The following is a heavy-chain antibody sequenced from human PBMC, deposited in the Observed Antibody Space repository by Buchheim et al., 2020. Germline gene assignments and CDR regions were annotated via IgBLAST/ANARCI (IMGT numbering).Heavy chain of an antibody. D-gene: IGHD2/OR15-2a*01. Sequence: EVYLVESGGGLVQPGGSLRLSCAASGFTFRNYWMNWVRQAPGKGLEWVANINEDGTEKYYVDSVKGRFTISRDNHMSSVYLQMSSLRVEDTAVYYCAKHSIPWGQGT. CDR1: GFTFRNYW. CDR2: INEDGTEK. J-gene: IGHJ5*02. CDR3: AKHSIP. V-gene: IGHV3-7*03.